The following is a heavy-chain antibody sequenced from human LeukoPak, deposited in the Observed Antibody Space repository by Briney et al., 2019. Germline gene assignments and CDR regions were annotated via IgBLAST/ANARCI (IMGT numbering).Heavy chain of an antibody. D-gene: IGHD4-17*01. CDR1: GFPFSTYS. CDR2: ISSSSSSI. CDR3: ARDLSYGDSRS. V-gene: IGHV3-21*01. Sequence: PGGSLRLSCAASGFPFSTYSMNWVRQAPGKGLEWVSSISSSSSSIHYADSVKGRFTISRDNAKNSLYLQMNSLRAEDTAVYYCARDLSYGDSRSGGQGTLVTVSS. J-gene: IGHJ4*02.